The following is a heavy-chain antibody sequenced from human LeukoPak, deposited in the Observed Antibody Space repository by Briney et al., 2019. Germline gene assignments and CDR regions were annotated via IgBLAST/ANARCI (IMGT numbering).Heavy chain of an antibody. CDR1: GFTFSSYS. Sequence: GGSLRLSCAASGFTFSSYSLSWVRQAPDKGLEWVSTISGSGGGTYYADSVKGRFTISRDDSKNTLYLQMNSLRADDTAVYYCAKDLGRYRNNFFDYWGQGNLVTVSS. V-gene: IGHV3-23*01. CDR3: AKDLGRYRNNFFDY. J-gene: IGHJ4*02. D-gene: IGHD1-26*01. CDR2: ISGSGGGT.